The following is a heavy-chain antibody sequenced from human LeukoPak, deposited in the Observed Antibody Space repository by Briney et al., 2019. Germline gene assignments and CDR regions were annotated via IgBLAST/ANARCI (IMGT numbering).Heavy chain of an antibody. Sequence: PSQTLSLTCTVSGGSISSGSYYWSWIRQPAGKGLEWIGRIYTSGSTNYNPSLKSRVTISVDTSKNQFSLKLSSVTAADTAVYYCARDRRYCRSTSCYAFDIWGQGTMVTVSS. D-gene: IGHD2-2*01. CDR3: ARDRRYCRSTSCYAFDI. CDR2: IYTSGST. J-gene: IGHJ3*02. V-gene: IGHV4-61*02. CDR1: GGSISSGSYY.